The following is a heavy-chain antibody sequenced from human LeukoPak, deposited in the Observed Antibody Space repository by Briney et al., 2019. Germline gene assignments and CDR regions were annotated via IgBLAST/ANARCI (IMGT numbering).Heavy chain of an antibody. Sequence: GGSLRLSCAASGFTFSNYAMSWVRQAPGRGLEWVSSITSGSTYVFYTDSVKGRFTISRDNAKNSLYLQMNSLRAEDTAVYYCARDPYSGAYGDSYYYYMDLWGQGTTVTISS. J-gene: IGHJ6*03. CDR1: GFTFSNYA. D-gene: IGHD1-26*01. CDR3: ARDPYSGAYGDSYYYYMDL. V-gene: IGHV3-21*01. CDR2: ITSGSTYV.